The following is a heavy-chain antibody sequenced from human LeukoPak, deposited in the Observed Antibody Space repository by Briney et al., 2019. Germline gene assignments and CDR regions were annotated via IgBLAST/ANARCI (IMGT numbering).Heavy chain of an antibody. CDR1: GFTFSSYS. CDR2: ISSSSSYI. J-gene: IGHJ4*02. D-gene: IGHD6-19*01. V-gene: IGHV3-21*01. Sequence: PGRSLRLSCAASGFTFSSYSMNWVRRAPGKGLEWVSSISSSSSYIYYADSVKGRFTISRDNAKNSLYLQMNSLRAEDTAVYYCAREILRQWPDWGQGTLVTVSS. CDR3: AREILRQWPD.